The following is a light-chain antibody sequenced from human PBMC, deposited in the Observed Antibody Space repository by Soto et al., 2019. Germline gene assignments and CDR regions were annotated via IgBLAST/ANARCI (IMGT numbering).Light chain of an antibody. CDR2: GAS. Sequence: EIVVTQSPATLSLSPGERATLSCRASQSVSSNLAWYQQKPGQAPRLLIYGASTRATGIPARFSGSGSGTEFTLTISSLQSEDFAVYYCQQYNNWPWTFGQGTKVDI. V-gene: IGKV3-15*01. J-gene: IGKJ1*01. CDR1: QSVSSN. CDR3: QQYNNWPWT.